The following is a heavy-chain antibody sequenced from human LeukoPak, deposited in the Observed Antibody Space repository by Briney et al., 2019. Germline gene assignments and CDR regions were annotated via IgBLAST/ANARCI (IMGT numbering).Heavy chain of an antibody. Sequence: SVTLSCTASGGTFSSYAINWMRQAPGQGLEWMGGIIPNFGTANYAQKFQGRVTITTDESTSKAYTEQSNLRSAETAAYYFSRVPSGTQREDYYYYIDVWGKGTTVTVSS. CDR2: IIPNFGTA. J-gene: IGHJ6*03. D-gene: IGHD6-13*01. V-gene: IGHV1-69*05. CDR1: GGTFSSYA. CDR3: SRVPSGTQREDYYYYIDV.